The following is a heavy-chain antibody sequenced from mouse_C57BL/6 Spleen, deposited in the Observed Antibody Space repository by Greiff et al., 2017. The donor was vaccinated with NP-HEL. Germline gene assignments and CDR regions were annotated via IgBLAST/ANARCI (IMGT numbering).Heavy chain of an antibody. CDR1: GYAFSSSW. D-gene: IGHD2-14*01. V-gene: IGHV1-82*01. CDR3: ARGGTLDY. J-gene: IGHJ2*01. CDR2: IYPGDGDT. Sequence: QVQLKESGPELVKPGASVKISCKASGYAFSSSWMNWVKQRPGKGLEWIGRIYPGDGDTNYNGKFKGKATLTADKSSSTAYMQLSSLTSEDSAVYFCARGGTLDYWGQGTTLTVSS.